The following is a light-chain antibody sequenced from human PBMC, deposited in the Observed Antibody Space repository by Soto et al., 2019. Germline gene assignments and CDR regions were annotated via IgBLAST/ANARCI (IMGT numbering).Light chain of an antibody. Sequence: QSALTQPASVSGSPGQSITISCIETSSNVGGYNYVSWYQQHPGKTPKLMIYEVNNRPSGVSNRFSGSKSGNTASLTISGLQAEDEADYYCSSFASSSTPWVFGGGTKLTVL. CDR2: EVN. CDR3: SSFASSSTPWV. J-gene: IGLJ3*02. CDR1: SSNVGGYNY. V-gene: IGLV2-14*01.